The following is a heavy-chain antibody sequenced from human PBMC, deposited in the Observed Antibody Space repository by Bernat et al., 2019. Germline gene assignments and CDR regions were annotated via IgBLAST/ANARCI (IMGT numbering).Heavy chain of an antibody. CDR2: IYYSGST. CDR1: GGSISSGGYY. D-gene: IGHD5-12*01. J-gene: IGHJ3*02. CDR3: ARRTRIVATIAYDAFDI. V-gene: IGHV4-31*03. Sequence: QVQLQESGPGLVKPSQTLSLTCTVSGGSISSGGYYWSWIRQHPGKGLEWIGYIYYSGSTYYNPSLKSRVTISVDTSKNQCSLKLSSVTAADTAVDYCARRTRIVATIAYDAFDIWGQGTMVTVSS.